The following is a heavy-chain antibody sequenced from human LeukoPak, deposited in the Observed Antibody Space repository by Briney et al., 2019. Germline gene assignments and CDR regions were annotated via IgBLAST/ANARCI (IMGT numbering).Heavy chain of an antibody. D-gene: IGHD3-22*01. CDR3: ARGGYYLGLLDY. V-gene: IGHV3-66*02. Sequence: GSLRLSCAASGFTVSSNYMSWVRQAPGKGLEWVSVIYSGGSTYYTDSVTGRFTISRDNSKNTLYLQMNSLRAEDTAVYYCARGGYYLGLLDYWGQGTLVTVSS. CDR2: IYSGGST. J-gene: IGHJ4*02. CDR1: GFTVSSNY.